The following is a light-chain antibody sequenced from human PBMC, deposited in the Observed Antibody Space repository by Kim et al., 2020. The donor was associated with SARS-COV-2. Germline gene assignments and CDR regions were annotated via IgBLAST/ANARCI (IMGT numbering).Light chain of an antibody. J-gene: IGLJ2*01. CDR2: SNN. Sequence: ELTQPPSASGTPGQRVTISCSGSSSNIGSNTVNWYQQLPGTAPKLLIYSNNQRPSGVRDRFSGSKSGTSASLAISGLQSEDEADYYCAAWDDSLNGVVF. CDR1: SSNIGSNT. V-gene: IGLV1-44*01. CDR3: AAWDDSLNGVV.